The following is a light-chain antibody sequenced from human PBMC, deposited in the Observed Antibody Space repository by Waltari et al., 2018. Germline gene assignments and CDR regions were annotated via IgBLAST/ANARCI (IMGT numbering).Light chain of an antibody. J-gene: IGKJ4*01. Sequence: EIVLTQSPATLSLSPGERANLSCRASQSVSSYLAWYQQKPGQAPRLLIYDAFNRATGIPARFSGSGSGTDFTLTISSLEPEDFAVYYCQQRSSWPLTFGGGTKVEIK. V-gene: IGKV3-11*01. CDR3: QQRSSWPLT. CDR2: DAF. CDR1: QSVSSY.